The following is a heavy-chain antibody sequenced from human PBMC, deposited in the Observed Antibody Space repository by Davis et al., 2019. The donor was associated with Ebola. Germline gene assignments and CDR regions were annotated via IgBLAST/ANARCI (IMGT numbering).Heavy chain of an antibody. J-gene: IGHJ5*02. CDR3: ARDYISAWYWFDP. Sequence: SETLSLTCAVYGGSFSSYYWSWIRQPPGKGLEWIGYIYYSGSTNYNPSLKSRVTISVDTSKNHFSLQLNSVTPEATAMYYCARDYISAWYWFDPWGQGTLVTISS. CDR2: IYYSGST. CDR1: GGSFSSYY. V-gene: IGHV4-59*12. D-gene: IGHD6-19*01.